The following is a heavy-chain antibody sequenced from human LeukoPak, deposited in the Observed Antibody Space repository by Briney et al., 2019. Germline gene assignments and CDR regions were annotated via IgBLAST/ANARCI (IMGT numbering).Heavy chain of an antibody. V-gene: IGHV3-48*03. J-gene: IGHJ4*02. D-gene: IGHD1-26*01. CDR3: AREGGPQWELLDNY. Sequence: GGSLRLSCAASGFTFSSYEMNWVRQAPGKGLEWVSYISSSGSTIYYADSVKGRFTISRDNAKNSLYLQMNSLRAEDTAVYYCAREGGPQWELLDNYWGQGTLVTVSS. CDR2: ISSSGSTI. CDR1: GFTFSSYE.